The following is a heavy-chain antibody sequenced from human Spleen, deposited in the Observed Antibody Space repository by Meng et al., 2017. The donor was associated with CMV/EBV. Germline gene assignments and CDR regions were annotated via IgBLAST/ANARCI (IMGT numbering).Heavy chain of an antibody. J-gene: IGHJ5*02. D-gene: IGHD2-2*02. CDR1: RGDYF. V-gene: IGHV4-30-4*08. CDR2: IYYSGST. CDR3: ARAEGVIVVVPATIFWFDP. Sequence: RGDYFWSWIRQPTGKGLEWIGYIYYSGSTYVNPSLKSRVTMSLDTSKNQFFLRLRSVTAADTAVYYCARAEGVIVVVPATIFWFDPWGQGTLVTVSS.